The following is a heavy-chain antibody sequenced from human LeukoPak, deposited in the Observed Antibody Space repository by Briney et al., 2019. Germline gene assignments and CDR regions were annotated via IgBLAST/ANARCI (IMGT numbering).Heavy chain of an antibody. J-gene: IGHJ4*02. CDR2: MYLSGTT. Sequence: SETLSLTCTVSGDSINSLDLWSWVRQPPGKGLEWIGEMYLSGTTHSNPSVKSRVTISINKSKNQFFLNLSSVTAADTAVYYCAGLVGRYSSGLYYYYFDYWGQGTLVTVSS. D-gene: IGHD3-22*01. V-gene: IGHV4-4*02. CDR3: AGLVGRYSSGLYYYYFDY. CDR1: GDSINSLDL.